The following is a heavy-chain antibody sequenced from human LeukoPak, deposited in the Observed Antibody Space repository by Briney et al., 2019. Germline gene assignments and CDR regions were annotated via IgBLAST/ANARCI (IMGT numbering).Heavy chain of an antibody. CDR2: IIPIFGTA. CDR1: GGTFSNYA. CDR3: AEEDSPGDAFDI. D-gene: IGHD2-15*01. J-gene: IGHJ3*02. Sequence: SVKVSCKASGGTFSNYAISWVRQAPGQGLEWMGGIIPIFGTANYAQKFQGRVTITADESTSTAYMELSSLTSEDTAVYYCAEEDSPGDAFDIWGQGTMVTVSS. V-gene: IGHV1-69*13.